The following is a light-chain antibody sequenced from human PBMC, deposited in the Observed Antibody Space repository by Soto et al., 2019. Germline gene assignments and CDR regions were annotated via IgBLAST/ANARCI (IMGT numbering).Light chain of an antibody. V-gene: IGLV2-8*01. CDR2: EVS. CDR3: SSYSGTNYHYV. J-gene: IGLJ1*01. CDR1: SSDVGGYNY. Sequence: QSALTQPPSASGSFGQSVTISCTGTSSDVGGYNYVSWYQQHPGKAPKLMIYEVSERPSGVPDRFSGSKSGNTASLTVSGLQADDEFDYYCSSYSGTNYHYVCVTGTKVTVL.